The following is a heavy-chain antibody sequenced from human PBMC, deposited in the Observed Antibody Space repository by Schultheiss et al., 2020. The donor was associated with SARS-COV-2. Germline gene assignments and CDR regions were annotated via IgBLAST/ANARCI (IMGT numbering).Heavy chain of an antibody. J-gene: IGHJ6*02. CDR2: ISSNGGST. CDR1: GFTFSSYA. V-gene: IGHV3-64*04. Sequence: GGSLRLSCSASGFTFSSYAMHWVRQAPGKGLEYVSAISSNGGSTYYADSVKGRFTISRDNSKNTLYLQMNSLRAEDTAVYYCARDRAYGSGSYYYYYYGMDVWGQGTTVTVSS. CDR3: ARDRAYGSGSYYYYYYGMDV. D-gene: IGHD3-10*01.